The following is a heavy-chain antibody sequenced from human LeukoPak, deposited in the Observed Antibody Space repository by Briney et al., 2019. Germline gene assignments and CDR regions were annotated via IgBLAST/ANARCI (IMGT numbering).Heavy chain of an antibody. D-gene: IGHD3-16*01. CDR1: GFTFSSYA. CDR2: ISYDGSNK. V-gene: IGHV3-30*04. J-gene: IGHJ4*02. Sequence: PGGSLRLSCAASGFTFSSYAMSWVRQAPGKGLEWVAVISYDGSNKYYADSVKGRFTISRDNSKNTLYLQMNSLRAEDTAVYYCARDQPYYDYVWGSPNYWGQGTLVTVSS. CDR3: ARDQPYYDYVWGSPNY.